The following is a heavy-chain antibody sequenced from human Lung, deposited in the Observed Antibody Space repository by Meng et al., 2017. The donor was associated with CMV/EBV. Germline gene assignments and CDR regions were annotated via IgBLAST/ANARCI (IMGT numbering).Heavy chain of an antibody. CDR2: ITASGGST. D-gene: IGHD6-13*01. Sequence: GESLKISCAASGFTFSSFAMSWVRQAPGKGLEWDSAITASGGSTYYADSVKGRFTISRDNSKNTLYLQMNSLRAEDTAVYYCAKAYSGSWYREYYDYWGQGTLVXVSS. V-gene: IGHV3-23*01. CDR3: AKAYSGSWYREYYDY. J-gene: IGHJ4*02. CDR1: GFTFSSFA.